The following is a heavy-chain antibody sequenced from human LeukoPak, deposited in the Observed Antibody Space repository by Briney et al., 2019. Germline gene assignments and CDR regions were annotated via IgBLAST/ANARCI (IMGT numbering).Heavy chain of an antibody. V-gene: IGHV1-46*01. CDR1: GYMFTTYF. Sequence: ASVKVSCKASGYMFTTYFMHWVRQAPGQGLEWMGFINPSGGSTGYSQKFQGRVTMTRDTSTSKVYMALSSLRSEDTAVYYCARVRGHGDMIDYWGQGTLVTVSS. CDR2: INPSGGST. J-gene: IGHJ4*02. D-gene: IGHD3-10*01. CDR3: ARVRGHGDMIDY.